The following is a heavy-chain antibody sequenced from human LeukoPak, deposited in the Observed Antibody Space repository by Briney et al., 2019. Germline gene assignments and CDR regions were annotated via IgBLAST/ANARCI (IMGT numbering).Heavy chain of an antibody. CDR2: ISYDGSNK. V-gene: IGHV3-30*03. D-gene: IGHD3-10*01. CDR3: VRAHNPGGWFDP. Sequence: GGSLRLSCAASGFIFSSYSMQWVRQAPGKGLEWVAIISYDGSNKFYGDSVKGRFTISRDNSKNAVYLQMNSLGAQDTAVYYCVRAHNPGGWFDPWGQGTLVTVSS. CDR1: GFIFSSYS. J-gene: IGHJ5*02.